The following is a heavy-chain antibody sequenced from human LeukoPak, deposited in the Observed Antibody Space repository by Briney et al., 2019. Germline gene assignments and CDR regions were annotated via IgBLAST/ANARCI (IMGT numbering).Heavy chain of an antibody. CDR1: GYTFTSYG. CDR2: ISAYNGNT. V-gene: IGHV1-18*01. D-gene: IGHD5-18*01. J-gene: IGHJ4*02. Sequence: ASVKVSCKASGYTFTSYGISWVRQAPGQGLEWMGWISAYNGNTNYAQKLQGRVTMTTDTSTSTACMELRSLRSDDTAVYYCARRGLQLWPEDDYWGQGTLVTVSS. CDR3: ARRGLQLWPEDDY.